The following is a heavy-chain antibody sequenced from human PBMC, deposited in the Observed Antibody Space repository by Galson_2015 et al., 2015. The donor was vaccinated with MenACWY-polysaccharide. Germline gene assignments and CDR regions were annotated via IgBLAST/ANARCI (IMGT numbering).Heavy chain of an antibody. CDR2: ISYDGSNK. J-gene: IGHJ4*02. CDR3: AKGVVPYGDYLDY. Sequence: SLRLSCAASGFTFSSYGMHWVRQAPGKGLEWVAVISYDGSNKYYADSVKGRFTISRDNSKNTLYLQMNSLRAEDTAVYYCAKGVVPYGDYLDYWGQGTLVTVSS. D-gene: IGHD4-17*01. V-gene: IGHV3-30*18. CDR1: GFTFSSYG.